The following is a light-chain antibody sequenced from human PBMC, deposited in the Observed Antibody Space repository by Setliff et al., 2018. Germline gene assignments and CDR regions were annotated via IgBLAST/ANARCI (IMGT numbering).Light chain of an antibody. Sequence: QSVLTQPAAVSGSPGQSITISCSGTSSDVGGYNFVSWYQQRPGKAPKLLIHEVTKRPSGVSDRFSGSKSGNTASLTITGLQAEDEADYYCLSYTSETTHALFGGGTKVTVL. CDR3: LSYTSETTHAL. CDR1: SSDVGGYNF. CDR2: EVT. J-gene: IGLJ2*01. V-gene: IGLV2-14*03.